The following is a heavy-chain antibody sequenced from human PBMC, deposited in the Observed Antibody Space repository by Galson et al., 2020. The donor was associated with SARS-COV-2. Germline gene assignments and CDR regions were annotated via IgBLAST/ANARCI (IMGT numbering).Heavy chain of an antibody. D-gene: IGHD3-10*01. CDR2: IWFDGYKK. V-gene: IGHV3-33*01. Sequence: GGSLRLSCQASGFTFSNHGMHWVRQAPGKGLEWVAVIWFDGYKKFYADSVKGRFTISRDNSKNTVDLQMSSLRVEDTAIYYCVRDRFLIPGTMGPFHFEFWGQGTLVSVSS. CDR1: GFTFSNHG. CDR3: VRDRFLIPGTMGPFHFEF. J-gene: IGHJ4*02.